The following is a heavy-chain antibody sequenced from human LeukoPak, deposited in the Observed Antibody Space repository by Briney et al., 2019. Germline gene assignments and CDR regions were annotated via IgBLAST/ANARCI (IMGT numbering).Heavy chain of an antibody. CDR1: GFTFSDCS. D-gene: IGHD5-12*01. J-gene: IGHJ4*02. CDR3: AKEPGSTGAYDT. CDR2: IRYDGIGK. V-gene: IGHV3-30*02. Sequence: GGSLRLSCAASGFTFSDCSMHWVRLAPGKGLEWVAFIRYDGIGKSYADSVKGRFTVSRDNSKNTLFLQMNSPRTEDTAVYYCAKEPGSTGAYDTWGQGTLATVSS.